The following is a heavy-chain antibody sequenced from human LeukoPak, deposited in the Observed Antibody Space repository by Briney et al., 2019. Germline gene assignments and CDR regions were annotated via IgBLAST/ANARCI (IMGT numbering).Heavy chain of an antibody. D-gene: IGHD3-10*01. Sequence: GGSLRLSCAASGFTFSSYGMHWVRQAPGKGLEWVAVISYDGSNKYYADSVKGRFTISRDNSKNTLYLQMNSLRAEDTAVYYCARALLWFGGSFDYWGQGTLVTVSS. CDR3: ARALLWFGGSFDY. J-gene: IGHJ4*02. V-gene: IGHV3-30*03. CDR1: GFTFSSYG. CDR2: ISYDGSNK.